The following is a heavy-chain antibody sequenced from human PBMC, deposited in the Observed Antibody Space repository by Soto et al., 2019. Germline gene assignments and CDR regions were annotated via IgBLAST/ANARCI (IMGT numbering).Heavy chain of an antibody. CDR3: AKVGLFDGNKPITFEF. CDR1: GFSFSSYW. CDR2: INQDATRQ. V-gene: IGHV3-7*03. Sequence: GGSLRLSCAASGFSFSSYWMSWVRQAPGRGLEWVANINQDATRQSYVDSVEGRFSISRGNAKNSLYLQMNSLRVEDTAVYYCAKVGLFDGNKPITFEFWGQGTLVTVS. D-gene: IGHD3-10*01. J-gene: IGHJ4*02.